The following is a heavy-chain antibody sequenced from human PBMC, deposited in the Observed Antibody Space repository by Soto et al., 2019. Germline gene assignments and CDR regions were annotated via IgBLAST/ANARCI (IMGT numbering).Heavy chain of an antibody. V-gene: IGHV3-15*01. CDR2: IKSKTDGGTT. D-gene: IGHD3-22*01. CDR1: GFTFSNAW. Sequence: EVQLLESGGGLVQPGGSLRLSCAASGFTFSNAWMSWVRQAPGKGLEWVGRIKSKTDGGTTDYAAPVKGRFTISRDDSKNTLYLQMNSLKTEDTAVYYCTSARTYYYDSSGSTAGYWGQGTLVTVSS. J-gene: IGHJ4*02. CDR3: TSARTYYYDSSGSTAGY.